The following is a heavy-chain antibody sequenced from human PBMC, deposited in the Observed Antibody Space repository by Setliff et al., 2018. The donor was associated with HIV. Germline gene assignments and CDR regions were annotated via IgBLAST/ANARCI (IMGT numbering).Heavy chain of an antibody. Sequence: SETLSLTCTVSGGSISSSSYYWSWIRQPPGKGLEWIGEINHSGSTNYNPSLKSRVTISVDTSKNQFSLKLSSVTAADTAVYFCARQTYYYDNSGHNWFDPWGQGTLVTVSS. V-gene: IGHV4-39*01. J-gene: IGHJ5*02. CDR3: ARQTYYYDNSGHNWFDP. CDR1: GGSISSSSYY. CDR2: INHSGST. D-gene: IGHD3-22*01.